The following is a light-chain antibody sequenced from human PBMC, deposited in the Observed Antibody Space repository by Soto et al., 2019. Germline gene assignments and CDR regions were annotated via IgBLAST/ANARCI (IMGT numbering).Light chain of an antibody. J-gene: IGKJ2*01. CDR2: RVS. V-gene: IGKV3-15*01. Sequence: EIVMTQSPATLSVSPGESATLSCRASLPVSSNLAWYRQIPGQAPTLLIYRVSTRATDIPARFSGSGSGTEFTLTISSLQSEVFAVYYCQQYNNWPYTFGPGTKLEIK. CDR3: QQYNNWPYT. CDR1: LPVSSN.